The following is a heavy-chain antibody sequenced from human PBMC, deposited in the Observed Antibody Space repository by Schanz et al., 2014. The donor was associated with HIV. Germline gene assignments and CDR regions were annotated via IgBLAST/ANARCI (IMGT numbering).Heavy chain of an antibody. J-gene: IGHJ4*02. CDR2: SNPNSGGT. Sequence: QVQLVQSGTEVKKPGSSVKVSCKPSGGTFRGFAISWVRQAPGQGLEWMGWSNPNSGGTNYAQNFQGRVTMTGDTSINTAYMELSSLKSEDTAMYYCASSRPMGLEIDFWGQGTLVTVSS. D-gene: IGHD1-1*01. V-gene: IGHV1-2*02. CDR3: ASSRPMGLEIDF. CDR1: GGTFRGFA.